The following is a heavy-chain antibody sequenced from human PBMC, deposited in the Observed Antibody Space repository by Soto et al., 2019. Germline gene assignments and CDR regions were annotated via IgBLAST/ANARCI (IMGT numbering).Heavy chain of an antibody. CDR1: GYTFTSYA. CDR3: ARGALLGYRSGGSCYPPIDY. CDR2: INAGNGNT. Sequence: QVQLVQSGAEVKKPGASVKVSCKASGYTFTSYAMHWVRQAPGQRLEWMGWINAGNGNTKYSQKFQGRVTITRDTSASTAYMELSSLRSEDTAVYYCARGALLGYRSGGSCYPPIDYWGQGTLVTVSS. D-gene: IGHD2-15*01. J-gene: IGHJ4*02. V-gene: IGHV1-3*01.